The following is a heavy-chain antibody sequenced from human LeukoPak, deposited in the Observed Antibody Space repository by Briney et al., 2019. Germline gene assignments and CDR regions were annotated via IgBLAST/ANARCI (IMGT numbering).Heavy chain of an antibody. Sequence: GGSLRLSCAASGFTFSSYWMSWVRQAPGKGLEWVANIKQDGSEKYYVDSVKGRFTISKDNAKNLLYLQMNSLRAEDTAVYYCAREDYIDAFDIWGQGTMVTVSS. CDR1: GFTFSSYW. CDR3: AREDYIDAFDI. V-gene: IGHV3-7*04. CDR2: IKQDGSEK. D-gene: IGHD4-11*01. J-gene: IGHJ3*02.